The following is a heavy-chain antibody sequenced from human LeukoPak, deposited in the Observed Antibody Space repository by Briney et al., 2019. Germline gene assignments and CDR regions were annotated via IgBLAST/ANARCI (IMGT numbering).Heavy chain of an antibody. CDR1: ELTFSGYW. V-gene: IGHV3-7*01. CDR2: IRQDGGQT. Sequence: GGSLRLSCAASELTFSGYWMNRVRQAPGKGLQWVGNIRQDGGQTHYSDSVKGRFTISRDNAKRSLYLQMNSLRPEDTAVYYCARDGHSSGSFDYWGQGTLVTVSS. CDR3: ARDGHSSGSFDY. J-gene: IGHJ4*02. D-gene: IGHD3-10*01.